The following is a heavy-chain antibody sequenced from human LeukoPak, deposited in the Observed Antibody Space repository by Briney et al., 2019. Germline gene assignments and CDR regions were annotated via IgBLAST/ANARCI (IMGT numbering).Heavy chain of an antibody. J-gene: IGHJ4*02. CDR1: GCTFSSYS. Sequence: GGSLRLSCAASGCTFSSYSMNWVRQAPGKGLEWVSSTSSSSSYKYYADSVKGRFTISRDNAKNSLYLQMNSLRAEDTAVYYCARVRSVAGIHYDYWGQGTLVTVSS. D-gene: IGHD6-19*01. CDR3: ARVRSVAGIHYDY. V-gene: IGHV3-21*01. CDR2: TSSSSSYK.